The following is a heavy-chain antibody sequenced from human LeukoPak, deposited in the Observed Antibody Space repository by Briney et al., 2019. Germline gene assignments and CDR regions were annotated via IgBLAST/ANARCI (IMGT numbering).Heavy chain of an antibody. CDR2: INPSGGST. CDR3: ARDYSVVGSSSYWFDP. Sequence: ASVKVSCKASGYTFTSYYMHWLRQAPGQGLEWMGIINPSGGSTSYAQKFQGRVTMTRDTSTSTVYMELSSLRSEDTAVYYCARDYSVVGSSSYWFDPWGQGTLVTVSS. D-gene: IGHD6-6*01. V-gene: IGHV1-46*01. CDR1: GYTFTSYY. J-gene: IGHJ5*02.